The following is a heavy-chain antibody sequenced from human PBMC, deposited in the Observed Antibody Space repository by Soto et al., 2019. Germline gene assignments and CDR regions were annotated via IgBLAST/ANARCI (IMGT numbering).Heavy chain of an antibody. Sequence: GGSLRLSCAASGFTFSTYSMNWVRQAPGKGLEWVSYISSSSSTIFYTDSVKGRFTVSRDNAKNSLYLQMNSLRAEDTALYYCAKDIRISSGSYFPFYYYYGMDVWGQGTTVTVSS. CDR1: GFTFSTYS. D-gene: IGHD1-26*01. V-gene: IGHV3-48*01. CDR3: AKDIRISSGSYFPFYYYYGMDV. CDR2: ISSSSSTI. J-gene: IGHJ6*02.